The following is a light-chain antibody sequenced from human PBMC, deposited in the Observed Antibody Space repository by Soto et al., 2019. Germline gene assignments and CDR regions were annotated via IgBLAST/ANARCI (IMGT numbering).Light chain of an antibody. Sequence: EIVMTQSPATLSVSPGERATLSCRASQSVSSKLAWYEQKPGQAPRLLIYGASTRTTGIPARFSGSGSGTEFTLTISSLQSEDFAVYYCQQYNNWPYTFAQGTKLEI. CDR3: QQYNNWPYT. V-gene: IGKV3-15*01. J-gene: IGKJ2*01. CDR2: GAS. CDR1: QSVSSK.